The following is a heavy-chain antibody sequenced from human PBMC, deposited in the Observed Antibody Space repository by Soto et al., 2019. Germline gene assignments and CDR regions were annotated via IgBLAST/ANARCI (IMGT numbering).Heavy chain of an antibody. Sequence: GASVKVSCKASGYTFTSYDINWVRQATGQGLEWMGWMNPNSGNTGYAQKFQGRVTITADESTTTVYMEVRSLTSEDTAVYYCARGDATKIVVTTYYAMDVWGQGTTVTVSS. CDR1: GYTFTSYD. J-gene: IGHJ6*02. CDR2: MNPNSGNT. V-gene: IGHV1-8*01. D-gene: IGHD3-22*01. CDR3: ARGDATKIVVTTYYAMDV.